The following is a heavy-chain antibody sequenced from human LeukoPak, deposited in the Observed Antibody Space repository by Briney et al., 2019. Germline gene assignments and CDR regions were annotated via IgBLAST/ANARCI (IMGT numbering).Heavy chain of an antibody. CDR2: ISSSSSYI. D-gene: IGHD4-17*01. Sequence: PGGSLRLSCAASGFTFSSYWMHWVRQPPGKGLVWVSSISSSSSYIYYADSLKGRFTISRDNAKTSLYLQMNSLRAEDTAVYYCARDRLIYGDYGDAFDIWGQGTMVAVSS. J-gene: IGHJ3*02. CDR3: ARDRLIYGDYGDAFDI. CDR1: GFTFSSYW. V-gene: IGHV3-21*01.